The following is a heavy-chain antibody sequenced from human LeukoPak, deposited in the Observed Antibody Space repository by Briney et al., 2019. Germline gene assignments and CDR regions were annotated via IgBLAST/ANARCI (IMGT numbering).Heavy chain of an antibody. Sequence: SETLSLTCTVSGGSISSYYLSWIRQPAGKGLEWIGRIYSRGTTYNPSLKDRVTMSADTSRNHVSLTLNSVTAADTAVYYCARGSMRGYYFSYYMDVWGKGTTVTVSS. CDR2: IYSRGT. J-gene: IGHJ6*03. D-gene: IGHD3-22*01. CDR1: GGSISSYY. V-gene: IGHV4-4*07. CDR3: ARGSMRGYYFSYYMDV.